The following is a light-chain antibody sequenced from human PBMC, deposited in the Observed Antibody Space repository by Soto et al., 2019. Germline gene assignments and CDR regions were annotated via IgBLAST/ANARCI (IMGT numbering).Light chain of an antibody. CDR2: EVS. V-gene: IGLV2-14*01. CDR3: SSYTSSSPCV. Sequence: QSVLTQPASVSGSPGQSNTISCTGTSSDVGGYKYVSWYQQHPGKAPKLMIYEVSNRPSGVSNRFSGSKSGNTASLTISGLHAEDEADYYCSSYTSSSPCVFGTGTKVTVL. J-gene: IGLJ1*01. CDR1: SSDVGGYKY.